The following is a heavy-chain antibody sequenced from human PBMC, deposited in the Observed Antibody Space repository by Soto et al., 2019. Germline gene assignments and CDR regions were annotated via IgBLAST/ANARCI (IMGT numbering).Heavy chain of an antibody. J-gene: IGHJ4*02. CDR2: ISDGGDGP. Sequence: GGSLRLSCAASGFTFSSYAMTWVRQAPGKGLEWISSISDGGDGPYYADSVKGRFTISRDSSKNTLSLQMNSLRADDTAVYYCAKVGIGRARGLDYWGQGTLVTVSS. CDR3: AKVGIGRARGLDY. D-gene: IGHD2-21*01. CDR1: GFTFSSYA. V-gene: IGHV3-23*01.